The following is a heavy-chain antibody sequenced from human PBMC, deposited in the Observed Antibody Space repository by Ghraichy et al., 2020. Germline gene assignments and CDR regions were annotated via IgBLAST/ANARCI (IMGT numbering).Heavy chain of an antibody. D-gene: IGHD6-6*01. Sequence: SETLSLTCTVSGGSISSYYWSWIRQPPGKGLEWIGYIYYSGSTNYNPSLKSRVTISVDTSKNQFSLKLSSVTAADTAVYYCARREAARGFDFWGQGTLVTVSS. CDR3: ARREAARGFDF. V-gene: IGHV4-59*01. CDR1: GGSISSYY. J-gene: IGHJ4*02. CDR2: IYYSGST.